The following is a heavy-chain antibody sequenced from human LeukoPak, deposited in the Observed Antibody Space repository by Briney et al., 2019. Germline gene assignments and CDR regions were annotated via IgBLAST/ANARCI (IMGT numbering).Heavy chain of an antibody. J-gene: IGHJ3*02. V-gene: IGHV3-74*01. CDR1: GFTFSSYW. Sequence: GGSLRLSCAASGFTFSSYWMHWVRQAPGKGLVWVSRINSDGSTTTYADSVKGRFTISRDNAKNTLYLQMNSLRAEDTAVYYCAVISSSSWDAFDIWGQGTMVTVSS. CDR3: AVISSSSWDAFDI. CDR2: INSDGSTT. D-gene: IGHD6-6*01.